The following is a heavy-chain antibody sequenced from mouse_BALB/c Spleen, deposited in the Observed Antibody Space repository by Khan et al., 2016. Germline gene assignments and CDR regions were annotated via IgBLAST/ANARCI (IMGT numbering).Heavy chain of an antibody. Sequence: QVQLQQSGAELVRPGASVTLSCKASGYTFTDYEMHWVKQTPVHGLEWIGSIDPQTGGTAYNQKFKGKATLTADKSSTTAYMEFRSLTSEDSAVYCCTRGGLYHGSSSLAYWGQGTLVTVSA. CDR3: TRGGLYHGSSSLAY. CDR1: GYTFTDYE. V-gene: IGHV1-15*01. J-gene: IGHJ3*01. CDR2: IDPQTGGT. D-gene: IGHD1-1*01.